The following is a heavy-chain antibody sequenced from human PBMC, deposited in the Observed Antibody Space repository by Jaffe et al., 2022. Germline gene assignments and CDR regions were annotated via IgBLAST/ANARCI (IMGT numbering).Heavy chain of an antibody. CDR3: AKPYQPLLYEYYFDY. CDR1: GFTFSSYG. Sequence: QVQLVESGGGVVQPGRSLRLSCAASGFTFSSYGMHWVRQAPGKGLEWVAVISYDGSNKYYADSVKGRFTISRDNSKNTLYLQMNSLRAEDTAVYYCAKPYQPLLYEYYFDYWGQGTLVTVSS. V-gene: IGHV3-30*18. D-gene: IGHD2-2*02. J-gene: IGHJ4*02. CDR2: ISYDGSNK.